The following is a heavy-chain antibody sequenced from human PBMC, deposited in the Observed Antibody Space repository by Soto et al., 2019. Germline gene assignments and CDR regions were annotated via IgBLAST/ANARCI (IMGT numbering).Heavy chain of an antibody. CDR2: IYYSGST. J-gene: IGHJ2*01. V-gene: IGHV4-39*01. CDR1: GGSISSSSYY. D-gene: IGHD5-12*01. Sequence: QLQLQESGPGLVKPSETLSLTCTVSGGSISSSSYYWGWIRQPPGKGLEWIGSIYYSGSTYYNPSRKSRVNISVDTNKNQFSLKLCSVTAADTAVYYCARPRRDGYLPNYWYFDPWGRGTLVTVSS. CDR3: ARPRRDGYLPNYWYFDP.